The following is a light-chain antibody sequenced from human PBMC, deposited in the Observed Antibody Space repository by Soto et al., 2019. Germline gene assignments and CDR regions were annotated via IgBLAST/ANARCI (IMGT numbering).Light chain of an antibody. V-gene: IGKV1-39*01. CDR1: QGISSY. Sequence: DIQMTQSPSPLSASVGDRFTITCRASQGISSYLAWYQKKPGKAPKLLIYAASSLQSGVPSRFSGSGSGTDFTLTISSLQPEDFATYYCQQSYSTPRTFGQGTKVDIK. CDR2: AAS. CDR3: QQSYSTPRT. J-gene: IGKJ1*01.